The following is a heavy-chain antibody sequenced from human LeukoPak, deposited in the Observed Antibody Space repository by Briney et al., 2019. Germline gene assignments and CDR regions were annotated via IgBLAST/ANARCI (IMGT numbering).Heavy chain of an antibody. V-gene: IGHV3-11*01. Sequence: GGSLRLSCAASGFTFSDYYMSWIRQAPGKGLEWVSHISGSGSTKTYADSVKGRFTTSRDNAENSLYLQVNSLRAEDTAVYYCARVGSIAAAGTPDYWGQGTLVTVSS. J-gene: IGHJ4*02. CDR2: ISGSGSTK. CDR1: GFTFSDYY. CDR3: ARVGSIAAAGTPDY. D-gene: IGHD6-13*01.